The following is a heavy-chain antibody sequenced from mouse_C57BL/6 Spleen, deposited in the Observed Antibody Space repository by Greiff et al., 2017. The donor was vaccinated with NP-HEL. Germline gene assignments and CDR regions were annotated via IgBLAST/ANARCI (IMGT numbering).Heavy chain of an antibody. D-gene: IGHD1-1*01. J-gene: IGHJ2*01. CDR2: IYPGDGDT. CDR3: ARSPYGSSHDY. Sequence: VQLVESGPELVKPGASVKISCKASGYAFSSSWMNWVKQRPGKGLEWIGRIYPGDGDTNYNGKFKGKATLTADKSSSTAYMQLSSLTSEDSAVYCCARSPYGSSHDYWGQGTTLTVSS. CDR1: GYAFSSSW. V-gene: IGHV1-82*01.